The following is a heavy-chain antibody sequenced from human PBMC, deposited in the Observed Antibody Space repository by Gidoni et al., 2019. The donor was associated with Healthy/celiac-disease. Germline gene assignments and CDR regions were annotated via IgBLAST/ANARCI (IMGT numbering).Heavy chain of an antibody. CDR1: GGSIRMYY. CDR2: IYYSGST. V-gene: IGHV4-59*01. J-gene: IGHJ5*02. D-gene: IGHD1-1*01. Sequence: QVQLQESGPGLVKPSETLSLTCTVSGGSIRMYYWSWIRQPPGKGLEWIGYIYYSGSTNYHPSLKSRVTISVDTSKNQFSLKRSSVTAADTAVYYCARVTSGTLSGWFDPWGQGTLVTVSS. CDR3: ARVTSGTLSGWFDP.